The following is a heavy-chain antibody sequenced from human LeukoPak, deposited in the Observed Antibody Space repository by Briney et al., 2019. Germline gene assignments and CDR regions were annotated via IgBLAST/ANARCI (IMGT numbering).Heavy chain of an antibody. CDR2: ISYDGSNT. CDR3: ARGGPIYCSGDSCYPGDY. CDR1: GFTFSSYG. D-gene: IGHD2-15*01. V-gene: IGHV3-30*03. Sequence: PGGSLRLSCAASGFTFSSYGMHWVRQAPGQGLEWVAIISYDGSNTYYADSVKGRFTISRDNARNTLYLQMNSLRAEDTAVYYCARGGPIYCSGDSCYPGDYWGQGTLVTVSS. J-gene: IGHJ4*02.